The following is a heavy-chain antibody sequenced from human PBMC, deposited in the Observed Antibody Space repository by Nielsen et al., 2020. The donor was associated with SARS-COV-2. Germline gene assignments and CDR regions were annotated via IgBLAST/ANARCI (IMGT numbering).Heavy chain of an antibody. Sequence: GGSLRLSCAASGFSFSDSAMHWVRQASGKGLEWVGRIRSKANNYATGYAASMKGRFTISRDDSKNTAYLQMNSLRTEDTAVYYCTRVNPTSGSWFDALDIWGQGTMVTVSS. CDR2: IRSKANNYAT. J-gene: IGHJ3*02. D-gene: IGHD6-13*01. CDR3: TRVNPTSGSWFDALDI. V-gene: IGHV3-73*01. CDR1: GFSFSDSA.